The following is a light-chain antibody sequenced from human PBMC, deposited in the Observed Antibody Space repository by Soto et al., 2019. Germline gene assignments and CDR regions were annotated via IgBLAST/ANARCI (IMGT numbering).Light chain of an antibody. V-gene: IGLV2-8*01. Sequence: QSALTQPPSASGSPGQSVTISCTGTTSDVGGYNYVSWYQQHPGQAPKVIIYEVNKRPSRVPDRFSGSKSGNTASLTVSGLQPDDEADYFCCSYTASTIYVFGTGTKVTVL. CDR2: EVN. J-gene: IGLJ1*01. CDR3: CSYTASTIYV. CDR1: TSDVGGYNY.